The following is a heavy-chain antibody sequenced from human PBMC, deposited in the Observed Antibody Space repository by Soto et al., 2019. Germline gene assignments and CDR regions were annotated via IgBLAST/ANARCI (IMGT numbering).Heavy chain of an antibody. CDR3: ARDFLLWFGELLPNDYYYYGMDV. CDR2: FDPEDGET. CDR1: GYTLTELS. J-gene: IGHJ6*02. Sequence: GASVKVSCKVSGYTLTELSMHWVRQAPGKGLEWMGGFDPEDGETIYAQKFQGRVTMTEDTSTDTAYMELSSLRSEDTAVYYCARDFLLWFGELLPNDYYYYGMDVWGQGTTVTVSS. D-gene: IGHD3-10*01. V-gene: IGHV1-24*01.